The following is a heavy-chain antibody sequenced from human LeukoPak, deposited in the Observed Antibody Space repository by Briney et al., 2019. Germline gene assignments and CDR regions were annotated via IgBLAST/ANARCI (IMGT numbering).Heavy chain of an antibody. CDR2: IKEDGGEK. CDR3: VRDRGYCSGGTCYALWDY. Sequence: GGSLRLSCAASGFTFSSYAMSWVRQAPGKGLEWVAYIKEDGGEKHYVDPVKGRFTISRDNAKNSLYLQMNSLRAEDTAMYYCVRDRGYCSGGTCYALWDYWGQGTLVTVSS. CDR1: GFTFSSYA. V-gene: IGHV3-7*01. J-gene: IGHJ4*02. D-gene: IGHD2-15*01.